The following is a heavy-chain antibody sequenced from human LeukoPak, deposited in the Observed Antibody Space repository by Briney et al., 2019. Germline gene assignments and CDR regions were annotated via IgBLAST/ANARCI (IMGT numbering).Heavy chain of an antibody. V-gene: IGHV4-34*01. Sequence: PSETLSLTCAVYGGSFSGYYWSWIRQPPGKGLEWIGEINHSGSTNYNPSLKSRVTISVDTSKNQFSLKLSSVTAADTAVYYCARIYHSSHYWGQGTLVTVSS. CDR3: ARIYHSSHY. D-gene: IGHD6-19*01. CDR1: GGSFSGYY. J-gene: IGHJ4*02. CDR2: INHSGST.